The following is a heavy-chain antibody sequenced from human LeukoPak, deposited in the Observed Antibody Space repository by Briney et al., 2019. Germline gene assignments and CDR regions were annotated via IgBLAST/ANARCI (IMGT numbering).Heavy chain of an antibody. V-gene: IGHV3-30*02. CDR2: IRYDGSNK. Sequence: GGSLRLSCAASGFTFSSYGMHWVRQAPGKGLEWVAFIRYDGSNKYYADSVKGRFTISRDNSKNTLYLQMNSLRAEDTVVYYCARGYSSGWYSVDYWGQGTLVTVSS. D-gene: IGHD6-19*01. J-gene: IGHJ4*02. CDR1: GFTFSSYG. CDR3: ARGYSSGWYSVDY.